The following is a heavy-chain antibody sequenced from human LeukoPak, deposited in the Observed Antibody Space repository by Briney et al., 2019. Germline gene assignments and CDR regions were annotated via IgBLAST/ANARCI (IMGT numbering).Heavy chain of an antibody. D-gene: IGHD2-8*01. V-gene: IGHV4-39*07. CDR3: ARERGYCTNGVCYTAPYSYMDV. J-gene: IGHJ6*03. Sequence: PSETLSLTCTVSGGSISSSSYYWGCIRRPPGKGLECIGSIYYSGSTYYNPSLKSRVTISVDTSKNQFSLKLSSVTAADTAVYYCARERGYCTNGVCYTAPYSYMDVWGKGTTVTVSS. CDR2: IYYSGST. CDR1: GGSISSSSYY.